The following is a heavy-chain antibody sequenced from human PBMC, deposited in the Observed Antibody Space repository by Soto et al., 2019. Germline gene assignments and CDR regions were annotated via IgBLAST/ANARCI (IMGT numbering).Heavy chain of an antibody. Sequence: PXESLKISGKGSGYNFSGYWIAWVRQMPGKGLELMGIIYPSDSDTRYRPSFQGQVTISADKSISSAYLQWSSLRASDTAMYYCARGGVSTRTFDSWGQGTPVTVSS. D-gene: IGHD3-3*01. V-gene: IGHV5-51*01. J-gene: IGHJ4*02. CDR1: GYNFSGYW. CDR2: IYPSDSDT. CDR3: ARGGVSTRTFDS.